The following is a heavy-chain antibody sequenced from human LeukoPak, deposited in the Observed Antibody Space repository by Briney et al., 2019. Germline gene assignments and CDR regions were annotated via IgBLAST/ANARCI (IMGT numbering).Heavy chain of an antibody. D-gene: IGHD5-12*01. J-gene: IGHJ4*02. CDR1: GFTFSSYG. CDR3: AKGAVDIEYYFDY. Sequence: GGSLRLSCAAPGFTFSSYGMHWVRQAPGKGLEWVAVISYDGSNKYYADSVKGRFTISRDNSKNTLYLQMNSLRAEDTAVYYCAKGAVDIEYYFDYWGQGTLVTVSS. V-gene: IGHV3-30*18. CDR2: ISYDGSNK.